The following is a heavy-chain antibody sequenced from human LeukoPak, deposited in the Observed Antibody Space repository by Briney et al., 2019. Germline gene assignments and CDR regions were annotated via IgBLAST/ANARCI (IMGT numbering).Heavy chain of an antibody. Sequence: GRSLRLSCAASGFTFSSYAMHWVRQAPGKGLEWVAVISYDGSNKYYADSVKGRFTISRDNSKNTLYLQMNSLKTEDTAVYYCTTDPTGYSSSWSEFYYYGMDVWGQGTTVTVSS. D-gene: IGHD6-13*01. CDR3: TTDPTGYSSSWSEFYYYGMDV. V-gene: IGHV3-30-3*01. CDR2: ISYDGSNK. J-gene: IGHJ6*02. CDR1: GFTFSSYA.